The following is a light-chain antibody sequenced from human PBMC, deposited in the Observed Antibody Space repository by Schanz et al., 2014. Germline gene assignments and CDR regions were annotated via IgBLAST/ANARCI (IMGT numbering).Light chain of an antibody. V-gene: IGLV2-11*01. Sequence: QSALTQPRSVSGSPGQSVTISCTGTSSDVGGYNYVSWYQQHPGKAPKLMIYDVSRRPSGVPDRFSGSKSGITASLTISGLQAEDEADYYCCSYAGGYTWFFGGGTKLTVL. CDR3: CSYAGGYTWF. J-gene: IGLJ2*01. CDR1: SSDVGGYNY. CDR2: DVS.